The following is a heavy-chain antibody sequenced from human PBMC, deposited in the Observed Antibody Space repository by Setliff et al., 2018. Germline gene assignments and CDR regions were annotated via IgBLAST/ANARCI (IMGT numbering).Heavy chain of an antibody. J-gene: IGHJ4*02. D-gene: IGHD2-2*01. CDR2: ISAYNGKT. Sequence: ASVKVSCKASGYTLSNSILSWVRQAPGQGLEWMGWISAYNGKTYFAQKFQDRITLTTDTCTGTAYMELSSLTFDDTAVYFCSRLVRYCTATSCQRLSGGEFWGQGTLVTVSS. V-gene: IGHV1-18*01. CDR3: SRLVRYCTATSCQRLSGGEF. CDR1: GYTLSNSI.